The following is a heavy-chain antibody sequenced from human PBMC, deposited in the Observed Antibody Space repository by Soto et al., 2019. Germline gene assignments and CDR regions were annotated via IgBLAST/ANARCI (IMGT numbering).Heavy chain of an antibody. J-gene: IGHJ5*02. CDR2: IYATGTT. D-gene: IGHD1-1*01. V-gene: IGHV4-4*07. CDR3: VRDGTKTLRDWFDP. CDR1: GASISGFY. Sequence: QVQLQESVPGLVKPSETLSLTCTVSGASISGFYWSWIRKSAGKGLEWIGRIYATGTTDYNPSLKSRVMMSVDTSKKQFSLKLRSVTAADTAVYYCVRDGTKTLRDWFDPWGQGISVTVSS.